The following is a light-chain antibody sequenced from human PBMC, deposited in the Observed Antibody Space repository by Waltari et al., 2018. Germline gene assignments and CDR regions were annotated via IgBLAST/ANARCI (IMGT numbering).Light chain of an antibody. V-gene: IGLV2-14*03. Sequence: WYHHNPGQSPNLIYYDVSQRPAVVSNRCSGSKSVNTASLTISGLQAEDEAEYFCNSYAGSISCVFGGGTKLTVL. CDR2: DVS. CDR3: NSYAGSISCV. J-gene: IGLJ3*02.